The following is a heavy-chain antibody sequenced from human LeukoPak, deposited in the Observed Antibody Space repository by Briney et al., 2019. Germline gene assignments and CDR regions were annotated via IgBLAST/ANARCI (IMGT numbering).Heavy chain of an antibody. V-gene: IGHV4-59*08. CDR1: GDSISSYY. CDR3: ARYVVQMATMVAFDI. Sequence: PSETLSLTCTVSGDSISSYYWSWIRQPPGKGLEWIGYLYYSGSTNYNPSLKSRVTISVDTSKNQFSLKLSSVTAADTAVYYCARYVVQMATMVAFDIWGQGTMVTVSS. CDR2: LYYSGST. D-gene: IGHD5-24*01. J-gene: IGHJ3*02.